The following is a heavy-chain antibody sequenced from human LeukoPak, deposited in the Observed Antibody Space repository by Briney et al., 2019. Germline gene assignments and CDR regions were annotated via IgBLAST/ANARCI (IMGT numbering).Heavy chain of an antibody. CDR1: GYTFTGYY. CDR2: INPNSGGT. CDR3: ARGNRILRITLLWFGEFPLAPGDYYYYGMDV. D-gene: IGHD3-10*01. V-gene: IGHV1-2*04. J-gene: IGHJ6*02. Sequence: ASVKVSCKASGYTFTGYYMHWVRQAPGQGLEWMGWINPNSGGTNYAQKFQGWVTMTRDTSISTAYMELSRLRSDDTAVYYCARGNRILRITLLWFGEFPLAPGDYYYYGMDVWGQGTTVTVSS.